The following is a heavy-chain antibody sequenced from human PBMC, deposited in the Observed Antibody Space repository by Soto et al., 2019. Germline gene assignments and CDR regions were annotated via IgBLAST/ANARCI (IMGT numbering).Heavy chain of an antibody. CDR3: ARKGRYCSSSNCYAWWFDP. D-gene: IGHD2-2*01. J-gene: IGHJ5*02. V-gene: IGHV4-34*01. Sequence: PSETLSLTCAVYGGSFSGYYWSWIRQPPGKGLEWIGEINQSGSTNYTPSLKSRVTISVDKSKNQFSLKLSSVNAADTAVYYCARKGRYCSSSNCYAWWFDPWGQGTPVTVSS. CDR1: GGSFSGYY. CDR2: INQSGST.